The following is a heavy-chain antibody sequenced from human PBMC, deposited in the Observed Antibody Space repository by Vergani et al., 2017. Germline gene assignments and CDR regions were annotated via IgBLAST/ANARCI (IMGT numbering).Heavy chain of an antibody. CDR1: GYSFTSYW. Sequence: EVQLVQSGAEVKKPGESLKISCKGSGYSFTSYWIGWVRQMPGKGLEWMGLIYPGDSDTRYSPSFQGQVTITADKSISTAYLQWSSLKASDTAMYYCARGVLGYCSGGSCLGWFDPWGQGTLVTVSS. CDR3: ARGVLGYCSGGSCLGWFDP. V-gene: IGHV5-51*01. J-gene: IGHJ5*02. D-gene: IGHD2-15*01. CDR2: IYPGDSDT.